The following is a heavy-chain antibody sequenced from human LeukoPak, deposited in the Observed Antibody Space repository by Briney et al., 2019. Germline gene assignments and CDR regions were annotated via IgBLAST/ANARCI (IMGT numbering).Heavy chain of an antibody. CDR2: IYYSGST. Sequence: SETLSLTCTVSGGSISSYYWSWIRQPPGKGLEWIGYIYYSGSTNYNPSLKSRVTISVDTSKNQFSLKLSSVTAADTAVYYCASALAARPNYYYMDVWGKGTTVTVSS. CDR3: ASALAARPNYYYMDV. V-gene: IGHV4-59*12. J-gene: IGHJ6*03. CDR1: GGSISSYY. D-gene: IGHD6-6*01.